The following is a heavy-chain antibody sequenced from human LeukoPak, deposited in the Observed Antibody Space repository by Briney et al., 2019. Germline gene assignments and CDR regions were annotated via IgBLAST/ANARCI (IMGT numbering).Heavy chain of an antibody. CDR1: GGSVNSGNYY. Sequence: PSETLSLTCTVSGGSVNSGNYYWSWIRQPPGKGLEWIGYIYYSGSTYYYNPSLESRVTISVDTSKNQFSLRLSSVTAADTALYYCAYSGSYGHLGYWGQGIPVTVSS. CDR3: AYSGSYGHLGY. CDR2: IYYSGSTY. J-gene: IGHJ4*02. V-gene: IGHV4-61*01. D-gene: IGHD1-26*01.